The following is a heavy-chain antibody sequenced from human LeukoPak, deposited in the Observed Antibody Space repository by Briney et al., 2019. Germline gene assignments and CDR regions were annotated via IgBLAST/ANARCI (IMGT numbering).Heavy chain of an antibody. CDR2: YHSGST. V-gene: IGHV4-30-2*04. CDR3: ARVYYDILTGYYNWFDP. J-gene: IGHJ5*02. Sequence: YHSGSTYYNPSLKSRVTISVETCKNQFSLNLSSVTAADTAVYYCARVYYDILTGYYNWFDPWGQGTLVTVSS. D-gene: IGHD3-9*01.